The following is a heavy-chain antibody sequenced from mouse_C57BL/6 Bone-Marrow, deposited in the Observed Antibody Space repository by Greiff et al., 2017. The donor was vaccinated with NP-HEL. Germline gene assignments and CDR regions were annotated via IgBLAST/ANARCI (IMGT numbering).Heavy chain of an antibody. Sequence: QVTLKVSGPGILQPSQTLSLTCSFSGFSLSTFGMGVGWIRQPSGKGLVWLAHIWWGDDKYYNPVLKSRPTISKDTSKNQVFLKIANLDTADTATYYCAPLLPDVFAYGGQGTLVTVSA. CDR3: APLLPDVFAY. CDR2: IWWGDDK. J-gene: IGHJ3*01. CDR1: GFSLSTFGMG. V-gene: IGHV8-8*01.